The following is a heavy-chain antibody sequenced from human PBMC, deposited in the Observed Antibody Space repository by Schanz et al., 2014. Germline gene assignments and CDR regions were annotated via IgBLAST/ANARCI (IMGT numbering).Heavy chain of an antibody. Sequence: EVQLVESGGGFVQPGGSLGLSCVVSGFTVSSDHMSWVRRAPGKGLEWVSTIYASGATYYADSVKRRFTISRDISKNTLHLQVTSLRAEDTAIYYCARDGNYYGSRNYYKTPYYFDYWGQGTLVTVSS. CDR3: ARDGNYYGSRNYYKTPYYFDY. J-gene: IGHJ4*02. V-gene: IGHV3-66*01. CDR2: IYASGAT. D-gene: IGHD3-10*01. CDR1: GFTVSSDH.